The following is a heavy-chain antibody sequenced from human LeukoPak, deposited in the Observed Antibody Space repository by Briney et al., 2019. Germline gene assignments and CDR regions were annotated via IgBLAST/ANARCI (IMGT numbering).Heavy chain of an antibody. Sequence: SETLSLTCAVYGGSFSGYYWSWIRQPPGKGLEWIGEINHSGSTNYNPSLKSRVTISVDTSKNQFSLKLSSVTAADTAVYYCARRYCSSTSCYYWFDPWGQGTLVTVPS. J-gene: IGHJ5*02. V-gene: IGHV4-34*01. CDR1: GGSFSGYY. CDR2: INHSGST. CDR3: ARRYCSSTSCYYWFDP. D-gene: IGHD2-2*01.